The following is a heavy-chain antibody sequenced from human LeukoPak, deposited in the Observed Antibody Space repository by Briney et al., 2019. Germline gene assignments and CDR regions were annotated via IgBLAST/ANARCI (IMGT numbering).Heavy chain of an antibody. Sequence: PSETLSLTCTVSGGSISSGDYYWSWIRQPPGKGLEWIGYIYYSGSTYYNPSLKSRVTISVDTSKNQFSLKLSSVTAADTAVYYCARDREFAAATYYYYYYMDVWGKGTTVTVSS. CDR2: IYYSGST. D-gene: IGHD2-15*01. J-gene: IGHJ6*03. CDR3: ARDREFAAATYYYYYYMDV. CDR1: GGSISSGDYY. V-gene: IGHV4-30-4*01.